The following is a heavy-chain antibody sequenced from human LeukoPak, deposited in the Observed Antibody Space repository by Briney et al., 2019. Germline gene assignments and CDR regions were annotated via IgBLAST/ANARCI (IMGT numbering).Heavy chain of an antibody. CDR2: IYCSGNT. Sequence: SETLSLTCSVSGDSISPYSWSWIRQPPGKGLAWIGYIYCSGNTNYNPSLKSRVTISVDTSKKQFSLTLNSVTAADTAVYYCARTAYCGGGACSTYYFDFWGQGTLVAVAS. CDR1: GDSISPYS. V-gene: IGHV4-59*01. D-gene: IGHD2-21*01. CDR3: ARTAYCGGGACSTYYFDF. J-gene: IGHJ4*02.